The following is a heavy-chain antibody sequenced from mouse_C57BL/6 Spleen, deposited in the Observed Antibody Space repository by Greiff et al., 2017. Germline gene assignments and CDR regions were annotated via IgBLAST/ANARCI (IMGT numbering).Heavy chain of an antibody. Sequence: QVQLKQPGAELVRPGSSVKLSCKASGYTFTSYWMHWVKQRPIQGLEWIGNIDPSDSETHYNQKFKDKATLTVDKSSSTAYMQLSSLTSEDSAVYYCARSEFITTVVAEGYFDVWGTGTTVTVCS. CDR1: GYTFTSYW. V-gene: IGHV1-52*01. J-gene: IGHJ1*03. CDR3: ARSEFITTVVAEGYFDV. CDR2: IDPSDSET. D-gene: IGHD1-1*01.